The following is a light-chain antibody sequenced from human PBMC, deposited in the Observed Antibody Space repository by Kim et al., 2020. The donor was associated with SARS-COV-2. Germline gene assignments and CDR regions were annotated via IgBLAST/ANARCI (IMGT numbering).Light chain of an antibody. CDR2: WAS. CDR1: QCFLHSSNNKNY. J-gene: IGKJ2*01. CDR3: QQYYTPPYT. Sequence: RVTMNCKSSQCFLHSSNNKNYLAWYQQKPGQPPKLLIYWASTRESGVPDRLSGSGSGTDFTLTISSLQAEDVAVYSCQQYYTPPYTFGQGTKLEI. V-gene: IGKV4-1*01.